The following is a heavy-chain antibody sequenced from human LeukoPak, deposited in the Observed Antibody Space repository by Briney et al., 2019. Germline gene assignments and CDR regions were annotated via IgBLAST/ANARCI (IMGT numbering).Heavy chain of an antibody. CDR2: ISSSSSTI. CDR3: AKDEAVAGYYFDY. D-gene: IGHD6-19*01. V-gene: IGHV3-48*01. Sequence: GGSLRLSCAASGFTFSSYSMNWVRQAPGKGLEWVSYISSSSSTIYYADSVKGRFSISRDNSKNTLYLQMNSLSAEDTAVYYCAKDEAVAGYYFDYWGQGTLVTLSS. J-gene: IGHJ4*02. CDR1: GFTFSSYS.